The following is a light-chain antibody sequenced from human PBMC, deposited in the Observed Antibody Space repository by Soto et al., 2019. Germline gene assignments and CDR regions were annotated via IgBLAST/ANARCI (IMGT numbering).Light chain of an antibody. V-gene: IGKV3-20*01. CDR1: EAIGMTS. CDR3: LQHWFAPYT. J-gene: IGKJ2*01. Sequence: EIVLTQSPGTLSLSPGDRATLSCTASEAIGMTSFARHQQKPGQAPRLVISGASETAIGIPDRFRGSTSGTVFNLCNSRLELEDSAVYHRLQHWFAPYTFGQGTLLEIK. CDR2: GAS.